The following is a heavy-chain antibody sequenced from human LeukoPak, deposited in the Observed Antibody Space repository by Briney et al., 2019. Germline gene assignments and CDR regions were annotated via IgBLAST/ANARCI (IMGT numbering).Heavy chain of an antibody. CDR1: AYSISSGYY. J-gene: IGHJ5*02. CDR3: ARQGYTGWFDP. V-gene: IGHV4-38-2*02. CDR2: LSHSGST. D-gene: IGHD5-18*01. Sequence: SETLSLTCTVSAYSISSGYYWGWIRQPPGKGLEWIGGLSHSGSTYYNPSLKSRVTISVDTSKNQFSLKLSSVTAADTAVYYCARQGYTGWFDPWGQGTLVTVSS.